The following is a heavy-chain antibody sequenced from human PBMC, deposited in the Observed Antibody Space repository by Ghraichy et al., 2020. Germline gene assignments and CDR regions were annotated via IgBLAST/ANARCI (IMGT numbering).Heavy chain of an antibody. J-gene: IGHJ4*02. Sequence: SCAISGDSVSSNSATWNWIRQSPSRGLEWLGRTYYRSKWSNDYAVSVKSRITINPDTSKNQFSLQLNSVTPEDTAVYYCARGAAVSGRLFDYWGQGTLLTVSS. CDR3: ARGAAVSGRLFDY. D-gene: IGHD6-19*01. CDR1: GDSVSSNSAT. CDR2: TYYRSKWSN. V-gene: IGHV6-1*01.